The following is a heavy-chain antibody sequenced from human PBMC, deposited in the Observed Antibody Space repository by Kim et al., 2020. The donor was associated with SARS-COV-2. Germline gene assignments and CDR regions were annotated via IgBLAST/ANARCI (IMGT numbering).Heavy chain of an antibody. Sequence: ASVKVSCKASGYTFTSYAMHWVRQAPGQRLEWMGWINAGNGNTKYSQKFQGRVTITRDTSASTAYMELSSLRCEDTAVYYCARDQGIYCSSTSCRYGMDVWGQGTTVTVSS. D-gene: IGHD2-2*01. CDR2: INAGNGNT. J-gene: IGHJ6*02. CDR1: GYTFTSYA. V-gene: IGHV1-3*01. CDR3: ARDQGIYCSSTSCRYGMDV.